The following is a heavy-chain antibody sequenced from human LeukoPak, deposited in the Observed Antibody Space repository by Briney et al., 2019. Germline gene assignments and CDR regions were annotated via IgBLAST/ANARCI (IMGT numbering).Heavy chain of an antibody. CDR1: GGSFSGYY. CDR3: ARERADYYDSSGYGYFDY. Sequence: SETLSLTCAVYGGSFSGYYWSWIRQPPGKGLEWIGDINHSGSTNYNPSLKRRVTISVDTSKNQFSLKLSSVTAADTAVYYCARERADYYDSSGYGYFDYWGQGTLVTVSS. J-gene: IGHJ4*02. D-gene: IGHD3-22*01. CDR2: INHSGST. V-gene: IGHV4-34*01.